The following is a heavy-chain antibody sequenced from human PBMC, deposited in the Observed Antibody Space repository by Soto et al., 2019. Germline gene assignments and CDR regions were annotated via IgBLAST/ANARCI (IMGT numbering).Heavy chain of an antibody. V-gene: IGHV4-30-4*01. CDR3: APYYYDSSGYYWAWFDP. D-gene: IGHD3-22*01. CDR1: GGSISSGDYY. CDR2: IYYSGST. Sequence: QVQLQESGPGLVKPSQTLSLTCTVSGGSISSGDYYWSWIRQPPGKGLEWIGYIYYSGSTYYNPSLKSRVTISVDTAKNQFSLKLSSVTAADTAVYYCAPYYYDSSGYYWAWFDPWGQGTLVTVSS. J-gene: IGHJ5*02.